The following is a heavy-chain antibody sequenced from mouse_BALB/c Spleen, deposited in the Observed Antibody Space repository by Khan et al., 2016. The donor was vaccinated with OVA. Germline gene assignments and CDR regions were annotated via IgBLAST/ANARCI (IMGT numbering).Heavy chain of an antibody. CDR3: TSYGNYHYYAMDY. Sequence: DVKLQESGPGLVKPSQSLSLTCTVTGYSITSDYTWNWIRQFPGNKLEWMGYISYSGSTSYNPSLKSRISITRDTSKNQFFLQLNSVITDDTATYYCTSYGNYHYYAMDYWGPGTSVPVSS. CDR2: ISYSGST. D-gene: IGHD2-1*01. V-gene: IGHV3-2*02. J-gene: IGHJ4*01. CDR1: GYSITSDYT.